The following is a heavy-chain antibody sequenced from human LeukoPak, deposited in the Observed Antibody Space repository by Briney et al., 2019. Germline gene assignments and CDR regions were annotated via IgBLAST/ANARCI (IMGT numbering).Heavy chain of an antibody. V-gene: IGHV3-7*01. CDR1: GFTFSSYW. CDR3: ARATYYDYVWGSYYFDY. J-gene: IGHJ4*02. Sequence: GGSLRLSCAASGFTFSSYWMSWVRQAPGKGLEWVANIKQDGSEKYYVDSVKGRFTISRDNAKNSLYLQMNSLRAEDTAVYYCARATYYDYVWGSYYFDYWGQGTLVTVSS. D-gene: IGHD3-16*01. CDR2: IKQDGSEK.